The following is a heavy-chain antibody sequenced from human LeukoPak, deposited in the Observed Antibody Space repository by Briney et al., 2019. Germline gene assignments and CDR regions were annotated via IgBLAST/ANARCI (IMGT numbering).Heavy chain of an antibody. CDR2: IYPGDSDT. Sequence: GESLKISCKGSGYNFISYWIGWVRQMPGKGLEWMGIIYPGDSDTRYSPSFQGQVTISADKSISAAYLRWSSLKASDTAMYYCARHPRYYYDATNYYGTPDAFDIWGQGTMVTVSS. CDR1: GYNFISYW. D-gene: IGHD3-22*01. J-gene: IGHJ3*02. CDR3: ARHPRYYYDATNYYGTPDAFDI. V-gene: IGHV5-51*01.